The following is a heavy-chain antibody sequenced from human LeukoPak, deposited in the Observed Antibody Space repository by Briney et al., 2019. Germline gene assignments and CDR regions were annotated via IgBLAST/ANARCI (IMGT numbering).Heavy chain of an antibody. Sequence: GGSLRLSCAASGFTFSSYTMHWVRQAPGKGLEWVTVVSYDGSNRYYADSVKGRFSISRDNSKSTLYLQMNSLRPEDTAVYYCVRDRLYYGSGSYIFDYWGQGTLVTVSS. CDR2: VSYDGSNR. J-gene: IGHJ4*02. V-gene: IGHV3-30-3*01. CDR3: VRDRLYYGSGSYIFDY. D-gene: IGHD3-10*01. CDR1: GFTFSSYT.